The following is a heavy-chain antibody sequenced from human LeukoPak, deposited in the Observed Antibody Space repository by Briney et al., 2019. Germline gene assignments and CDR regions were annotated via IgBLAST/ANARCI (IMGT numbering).Heavy chain of an antibody. Sequence: GGSLRLSCAASGFIFSSYSINWVRQAPGKGLEWVSSISSSSSYISYADSVKGRFTISRDHAKNSLYLQMNSLRAEDTAVYYCAREYYYDSRAPGAFDIWGQGTMVSVSS. V-gene: IGHV3-21*01. J-gene: IGHJ3*02. CDR2: ISSSSSYI. CDR3: AREYYYDSRAPGAFDI. CDR1: GFIFSSYS. D-gene: IGHD3-22*01.